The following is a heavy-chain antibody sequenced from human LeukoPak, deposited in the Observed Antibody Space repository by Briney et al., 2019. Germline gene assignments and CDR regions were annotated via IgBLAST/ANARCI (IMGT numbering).Heavy chain of an antibody. CDR1: GGTFSSYA. CDR2: IILILGIA. CDR3: ERDWGRGGLMDY. J-gene: IGHJ4*02. D-gene: IGHD2-15*01. V-gene: IGHV1-69*04. Sequence: GTSVKLSCKASGGTFSSYAISWVRQAPGQGLEWMGRIILILGIANYAQTFQGRVTITADKSTSTAYTELSSLRSEDTAVYYCERDWGRGGLMDYWGQGTLVTVSS.